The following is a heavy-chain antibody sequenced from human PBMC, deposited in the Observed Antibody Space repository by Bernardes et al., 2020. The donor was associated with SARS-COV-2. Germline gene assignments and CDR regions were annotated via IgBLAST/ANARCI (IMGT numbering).Heavy chain of an antibody. J-gene: IGHJ5*02. CDR3: TTAPNVVVSTALGP. CDR2: IDPSDGRT. V-gene: IGHV1-46*01. CDR1: GFTLTYFY. D-gene: IGHD2-2*01. Sequence: ASVKVSCKASGFTLTYFYMHWVRQAPGQGLEWMGRIDPSDGRTNYPQKFQDRATMTSDTSTSSVYMELSSLTSEDTAVYYCTTAPNVVVSTALGPWGQGTLVNVSS.